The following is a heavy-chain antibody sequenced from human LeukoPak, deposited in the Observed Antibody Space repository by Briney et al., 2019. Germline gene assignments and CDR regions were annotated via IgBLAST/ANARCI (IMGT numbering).Heavy chain of an antibody. CDR2: ISGSGGST. CDR1: GFTFSSYA. Sequence: GGSLRLSCAASGFTFSSYAMSWVRQAPGKGLEWVSAISGSGGSTYYADSVKGRFTISRDNSKNTLYLQMNSLRAEDTAVYYCASNGDLEYYFDYWGQGTLVTVSS. J-gene: IGHJ4*02. CDR3: ASNGDLEYYFDY. D-gene: IGHD4-17*01. V-gene: IGHV3-23*01.